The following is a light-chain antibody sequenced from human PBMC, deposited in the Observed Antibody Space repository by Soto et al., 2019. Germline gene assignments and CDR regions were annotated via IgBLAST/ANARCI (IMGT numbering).Light chain of an antibody. CDR1: QSISSW. Sequence: DIQMTQSPSTLSASVGXRVTITCRASQSISSWLAWYQQKPGKAPKLLIYDASSLESGVPSRFSGSGSGTEFTLTISSLQPDDFATYYCQQYNSYSYTFRQGTKVDIK. V-gene: IGKV1-5*01. CDR3: QQYNSYSYT. J-gene: IGKJ2*01. CDR2: DAS.